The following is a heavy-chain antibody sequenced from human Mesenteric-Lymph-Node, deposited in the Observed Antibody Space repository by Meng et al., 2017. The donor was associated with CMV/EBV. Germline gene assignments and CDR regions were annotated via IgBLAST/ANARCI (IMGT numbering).Heavy chain of an antibody. CDR1: GFTFSSSS. CDR3: AREDRSANFDAFDI. V-gene: IGHV3-30-3*01. CDR2: ISYDASHT. Sequence: GGSLRLSCSASGFTFSSSSMHWVRPAPGKGLEWVAFISYDASHTFYSDSVKGRFTISRDNSNKMVHLQMDNLRPEDTAIFYCAREDRSANFDAFDIWGQGTMVTVSS. J-gene: IGHJ3*02. D-gene: IGHD3-22*01.